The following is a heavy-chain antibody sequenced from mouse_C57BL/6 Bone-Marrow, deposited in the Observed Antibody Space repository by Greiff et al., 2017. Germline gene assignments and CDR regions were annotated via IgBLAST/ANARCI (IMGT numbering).Heavy chain of an antibody. V-gene: IGHV1-80*01. CDR2: IYPGDGDT. J-gene: IGHJ1*03. CDR1: GYAFSSYW. CDR3: ARSYGSGYDGYYDV. Sequence: QVQLKQSGAELVKPGASVKISCKASGYAFSSYWMNWVKQRPGKGLEWIGQIYPGDGDTNYNGKFKGKATLTADKSSSTAYMQLSSLTSEDSAVYFCARSYGSGYDGYYDVWGTGTTVTVSS. D-gene: IGHD1-1*01.